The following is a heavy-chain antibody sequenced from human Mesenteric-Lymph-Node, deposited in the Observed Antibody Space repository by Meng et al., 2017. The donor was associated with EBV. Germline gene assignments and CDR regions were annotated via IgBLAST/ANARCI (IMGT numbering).Heavy chain of an antibody. CDR2: INSDGSST. CDR3: ARSAPAPDY. V-gene: IGHV3-74*01. Sequence: VMVVESGEGLVPPGGSLTLSCAASGFSFNTYWMQWVRQAPGKGLVWVSRINSDGSSTFYADSVKGRFTISRDDAKNTLYLQMNSLRAEDTVVYYCARSAPAPDYWGQGTLVTVSS. J-gene: IGHJ4*02. D-gene: IGHD6-25*01. CDR1: GFSFNTYW.